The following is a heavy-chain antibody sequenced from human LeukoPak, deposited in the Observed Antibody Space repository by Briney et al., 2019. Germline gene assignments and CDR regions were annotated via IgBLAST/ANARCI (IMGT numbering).Heavy chain of an antibody. V-gene: IGHV3-23*01. CDR3: ARTLIYSSGFYDY. CDR1: GFTFSNYA. D-gene: IGHD3-22*01. CDR2: VTGSGGDT. J-gene: IGHJ4*02. Sequence: PGGSLRLSCAASGFTFSNYAMSWVRQTPGKGLECVSVVTGSGGDTYYTGSVNGRFTISRDNSKNTLYLQMNSLRAEDTAVYYCARTLIYSSGFYDYWGQGTLVTVSS.